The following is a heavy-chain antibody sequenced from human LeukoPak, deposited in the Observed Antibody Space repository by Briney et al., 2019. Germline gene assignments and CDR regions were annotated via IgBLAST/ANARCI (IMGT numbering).Heavy chain of an antibody. CDR2: INHSGST. D-gene: IGHD3-22*01. CDR3: ARLKYYYDSSGSRAEYFQH. J-gene: IGHJ1*01. Sequence: PSETLSLTCAVYGGSFSGYYWSWIRQPPGKGLEWIGEINHSGSTNYNPSLKSRVTISVDTSRKQFFLRLSSVTAADTAVYYCARLKYYYDSSGSRAEYFQHWGQGTLVTASS. CDR1: GGSFSGYY. V-gene: IGHV4-34*01.